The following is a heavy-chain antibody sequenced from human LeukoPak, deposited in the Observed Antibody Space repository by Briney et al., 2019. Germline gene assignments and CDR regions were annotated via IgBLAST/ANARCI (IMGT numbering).Heavy chain of an antibody. V-gene: IGHV4-4*07. CDR2: IYSTGDT. Sequence: SETLSLTCTVSSGSIRSYLWAWIRQPAGKTLEWIGRIYSTGDTDYNPSLKSRVTMSIDTSKNQFSLNLRSVTTADTAFYCCARNGYTKSWTHLDYWGQGILVSVSS. D-gene: IGHD3/OR15-3a*01. CDR3: ARNGYTKSWTHLDY. J-gene: IGHJ4*02. CDR1: SGSIRSYL.